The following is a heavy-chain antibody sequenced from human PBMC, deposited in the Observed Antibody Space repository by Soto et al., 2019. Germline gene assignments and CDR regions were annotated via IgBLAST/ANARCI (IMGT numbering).Heavy chain of an antibody. V-gene: IGHV4-31*03. CDR3: ARRGRRYYGMDV. Sequence: QVQLQESGPGLVKPSQTLSLTCTVSGGSISSGGYYWRWIRQHPGKGLEWIGYIYYSGSTYYNPSLKSRVTISVDTSKNQFSLKLSSVTAADTAVYYCARRGRRYYGMDVWGQGTTVTVSS. J-gene: IGHJ6*02. CDR1: GGSISSGGYY. CDR2: IYYSGST. D-gene: IGHD1-1*01.